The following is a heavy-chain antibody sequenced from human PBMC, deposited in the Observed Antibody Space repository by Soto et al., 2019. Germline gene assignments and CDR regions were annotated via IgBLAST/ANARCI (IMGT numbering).Heavy chain of an antibody. CDR3: ARARSGSYFVLEY. D-gene: IGHD3-10*01. CDR1: GGSINSGLYY. CDR2: IYSRGNI. J-gene: IGHJ4*02. Sequence: QVQLQESGPGLVKPSQTLSLTCTVSGGSINSGLYYWRWIRQYPVKGLEWIGYIYSRGNIYYNPSLKSRLTILVDTSKNQFSLKLSSVTAADTAVYYCARARSGSYFVLEYWGQGSLVTVSS. V-gene: IGHV4-31*03.